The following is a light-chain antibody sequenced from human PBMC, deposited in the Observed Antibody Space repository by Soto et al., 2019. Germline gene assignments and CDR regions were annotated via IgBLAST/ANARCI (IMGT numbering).Light chain of an antibody. V-gene: IGKV3-15*01. J-gene: IGKJ1*01. CDR3: QQHNNWPRT. CDR1: QDVNNN. CDR2: DAS. Sequence: IVLTQSPATLSVSPGYGATLSCRASQDVNNNLVWYQQRPGQAPRLLIYDASTRATDIPARFSGSGSGTECTLTISSLQSEDFAAYYCQQHNNWPRTFGQGTNVEIK.